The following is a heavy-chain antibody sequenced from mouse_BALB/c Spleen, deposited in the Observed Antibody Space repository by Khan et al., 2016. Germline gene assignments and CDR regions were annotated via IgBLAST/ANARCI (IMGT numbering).Heavy chain of an antibody. Sequence: EVELVESGPSLVKPSQTLSLTCSVTGDSITSGYWNWIRKFPGNKFEYMGYISYSGSTYYNPSLKSRISITRNTSKKQYYLQLTSVTTEDTASYYCPRSPLSDAMVYWGQGASVTVSS. CDR3: PRSPLSDAMVY. CDR2: ISYSGST. J-gene: IGHJ4*01. CDR1: GDSITSGY. V-gene: IGHV3-8*02. D-gene: IGHD3-2*02.